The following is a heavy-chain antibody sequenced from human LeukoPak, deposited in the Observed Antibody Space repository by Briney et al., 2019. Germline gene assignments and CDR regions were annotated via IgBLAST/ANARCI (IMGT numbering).Heavy chain of an antibody. D-gene: IGHD7-27*01. CDR1: GFTFSSYG. CDR3: AKGGLAYWGQGPG. Sequence: PGGSLRLSCAASGFTFSSYGMSWVRQAPGKGLEWVSAISGSGGSTYYADSVKGRFTISRDNSKNTLYLQMNSLRAEDTAVYYCAKGGLAYWGQGPGWGQGTLVTVSS. J-gene: IGHJ4*02. CDR2: ISGSGGST. V-gene: IGHV3-23*01.